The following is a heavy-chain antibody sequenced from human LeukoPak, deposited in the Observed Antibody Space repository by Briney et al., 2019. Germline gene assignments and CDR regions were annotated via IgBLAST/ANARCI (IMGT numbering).Heavy chain of an antibody. CDR2: IYYSGST. Sequence: SETLSLTCTVSGGSISSGDYYWSWIRQPPGKGLEWIGYIYYSGSTYYNPSLESRVTISVDTSKNQFSLKLSSVTAADTAVYYCARVQFGPSSSFSDDAFDIWGQGTMVTVSS. V-gene: IGHV4-30-4*08. J-gene: IGHJ3*02. CDR3: ARVQFGPSSSFSDDAFDI. CDR1: GGSISSGDYY. D-gene: IGHD6-6*01.